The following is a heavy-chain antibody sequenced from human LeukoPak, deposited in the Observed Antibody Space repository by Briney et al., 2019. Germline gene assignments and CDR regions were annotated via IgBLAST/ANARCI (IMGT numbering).Heavy chain of an antibody. Sequence: GESLKISCKGSGYNFPIYWIGWVRQMPGQGLGWMGIIYPDDSNTIYGPSFQGQVTISADKSINTAYLEWSSLKASDTAIYYCARQGAAGKYYYYYMDVWGKGTTVTVSS. J-gene: IGHJ6*03. D-gene: IGHD6-13*01. V-gene: IGHV5-51*01. CDR2: IYPDDSNT. CDR1: GYNFPIYW. CDR3: ARQGAAGKYYYYYMDV.